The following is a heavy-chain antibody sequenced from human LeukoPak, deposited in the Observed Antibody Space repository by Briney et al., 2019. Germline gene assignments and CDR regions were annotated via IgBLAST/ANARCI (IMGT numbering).Heavy chain of an antibody. CDR3: ARVSIAAADDY. CDR1: GYTFTNYA. Sequence: ASVKVSCKASGYTFTNYAIHWVRQAPGQSLEWMGWINAGNGNPKYSQKLQGRVTMTTDTSTSTAYMELRSLRSDDTAVYYCARVSIAAADDYWGQGTLVTVSS. D-gene: IGHD6-13*01. J-gene: IGHJ4*02. CDR2: INAGNGNP. V-gene: IGHV1-3*01.